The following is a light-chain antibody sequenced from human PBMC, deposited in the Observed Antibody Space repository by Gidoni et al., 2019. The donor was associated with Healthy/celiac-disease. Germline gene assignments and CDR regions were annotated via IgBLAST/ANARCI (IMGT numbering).Light chain of an antibody. Sequence: QSVLTHPPSASGTPGQRVTISCSGSSSNIGSNYVYWYQQLPGTAPKLLIYRNNQRPSGVPDRFSGSKSGTSASLAISGLRSEDEADYYCAAWDDSLSGLNWVFGGGTKLTVL. V-gene: IGLV1-47*01. J-gene: IGLJ3*02. CDR1: SSNIGSNY. CDR2: RNN. CDR3: AAWDDSLSGLNWV.